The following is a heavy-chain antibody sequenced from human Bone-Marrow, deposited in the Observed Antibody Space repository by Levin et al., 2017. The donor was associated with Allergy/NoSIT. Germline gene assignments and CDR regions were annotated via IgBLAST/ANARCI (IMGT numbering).Heavy chain of an antibody. J-gene: IGHJ4*02. V-gene: IGHV3-30*03. Sequence: GESLKISCAASGFTFTNYGMNWVRLTPGKGLEWVAVISYNGTTQDYLDSVKGRFTVSRDDSKNTVYLQMNSLRTEDTAVYYCALPSFDYWGPGTLVTVSS. CDR2: ISYNGTTQ. CDR3: ALPSFDY. CDR1: GFTFTNYG.